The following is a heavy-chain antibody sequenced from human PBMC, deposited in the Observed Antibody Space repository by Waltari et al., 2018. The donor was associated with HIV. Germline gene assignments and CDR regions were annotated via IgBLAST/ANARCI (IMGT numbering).Heavy chain of an antibody. CDR1: GYTFTGYY. CDR2: INRNRGDT. CDR3: AGGPPYYYCLVSPGGGWFDP. V-gene: IGHV1-2*02. D-gene: IGHD3-10*01. J-gene: IGHJ5*02. Sequence: VQLVQSGAEVKKPGASVKVSCKASGYTFTGYYMHWARHALGQGMEWMRGINRNRGDTNYARKFEGRVTMARDTSSSTAYRELSRLRSDDTAVYYCAGGPPYYYCLVSPGGGWFDPWGQGTLVTVSS.